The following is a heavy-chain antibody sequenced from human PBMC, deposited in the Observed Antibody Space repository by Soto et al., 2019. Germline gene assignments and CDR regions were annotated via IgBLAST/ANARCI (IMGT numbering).Heavy chain of an antibody. V-gene: IGHV4-59*01. CDR2: VFYGGRT. D-gene: IGHD1-26*01. Sequence: PSETLSLTCSVSGGSLNGFYWSWIRQSPGKGLEWIGFVFYGGRTNYNPSLKSRVTMSIDTSKNQFSLRLRSMTAEDAAVYYCARGQWELVFWGQ. J-gene: IGHJ1*01. CDR1: GGSLNGFY. CDR3: ARGQWELVF.